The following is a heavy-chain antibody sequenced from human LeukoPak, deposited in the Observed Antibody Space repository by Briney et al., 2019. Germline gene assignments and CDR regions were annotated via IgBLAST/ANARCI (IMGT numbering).Heavy chain of an antibody. D-gene: IGHD6-19*01. CDR1: GFTFSIYT. Sequence: PGGSLRLSCAASGFTFSIYTMNWVRQAPGKGLEWVSIINYNGDNKYYADSVQGRFTISRDNFKNTVYLQMNSLRAEDTAIYYCAKDGHCPGALCPTQIAVAGYNDNWGQGTLVTVSS. CDR3: AKDGHCPGALCPTQIAVAGYNDN. V-gene: IGHV3-23*01. J-gene: IGHJ4*02. CDR2: INYNGDNK.